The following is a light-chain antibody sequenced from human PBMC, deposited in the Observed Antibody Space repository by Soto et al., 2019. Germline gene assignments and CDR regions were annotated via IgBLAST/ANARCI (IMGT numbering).Light chain of an antibody. CDR3: QHYESSLPSYT. Sequence: EIVLTQSPGTLSLSPGERATLSCRASQSLASNYLAWYQQKPGQAPRLLIYTASTRATGIPDRFSGSGSGTDFTLTISRLEPEDFAVYYCQHYESSLPSYTFVQGTKLEVK. CDR1: QSLASNY. V-gene: IGKV3-20*01. CDR2: TAS. J-gene: IGKJ2*01.